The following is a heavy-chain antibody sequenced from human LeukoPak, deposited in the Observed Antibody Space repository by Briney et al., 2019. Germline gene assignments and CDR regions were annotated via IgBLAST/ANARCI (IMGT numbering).Heavy chain of an antibody. J-gene: IGHJ6*02. CDR3: AREDPQTTVPEGMDV. Sequence: SETLSLTCTVSGGSISYYYWSWIRQSPGKGLEWLAYIYYSGTTNYNPSLKSRVTISVDTSKNQFSLQLRSVTAADTAVYYCAREDPQTTVPEGMDVWGQGTTVTVSS. CDR1: GGSISYYY. D-gene: IGHD4-17*01. V-gene: IGHV4-59*01. CDR2: IYYSGTT.